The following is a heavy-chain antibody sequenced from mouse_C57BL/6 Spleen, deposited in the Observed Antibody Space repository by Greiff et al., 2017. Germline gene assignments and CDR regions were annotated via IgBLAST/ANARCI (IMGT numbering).Heavy chain of an antibody. CDR2: INPGSGGT. V-gene: IGHV1-54*01. CDR1: GYAFTNYL. CDR3: AGRDDYDNLDD. D-gene: IGHD2-4*01. J-gene: IGHJ2*01. Sequence: QVQLQQSGAELVRPGTSVKVSCKASGYAFTNYLIEWVKQRPGHGLEWIGVINPGSGGTNYNEKFKGKATLTADKSSSTAYMQLSSLTSEDSAVYFCAGRDDYDNLDDWGQGTTLTVSS.